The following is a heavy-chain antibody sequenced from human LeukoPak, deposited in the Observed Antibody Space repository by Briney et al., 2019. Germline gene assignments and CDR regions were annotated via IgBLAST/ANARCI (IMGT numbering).Heavy chain of an antibody. J-gene: IGHJ5*02. CDR3: AAVGGLLWFGELLGGFDP. CDR1: GFTFTSSA. D-gene: IGHD3-10*01. V-gene: IGHV1-58*01. CDR2: IVVGSGNT. Sequence: ASVKVSCKASGFTFTSSAVQWARQARGQRLEWIGWIVVGSGNTNYAQKFQERVTITRDMSTSTAYMELSSLRSEDTAVYYCAAVGGLLWFGELLGGFDPWGQGTLVTVSS.